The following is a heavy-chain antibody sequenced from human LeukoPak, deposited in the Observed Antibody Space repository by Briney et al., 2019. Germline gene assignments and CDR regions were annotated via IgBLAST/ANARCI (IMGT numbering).Heavy chain of an antibody. CDR1: GYTFTGYY. V-gene: IGHV1-2*02. CDR3: ACSVSGYSYGQFDY. J-gene: IGHJ4*02. CDR2: INPNSGGT. Sequence: ASVKVSCKASGYTFTGYYMHWVRQAPGQGLECIGWINPNSGGTNYAQKFQGRVTMTRDTSISTAYMELGRLRSDDTAVYYCACSVSGYSYGQFDYWGQGTLVTVSS. D-gene: IGHD5-18*01.